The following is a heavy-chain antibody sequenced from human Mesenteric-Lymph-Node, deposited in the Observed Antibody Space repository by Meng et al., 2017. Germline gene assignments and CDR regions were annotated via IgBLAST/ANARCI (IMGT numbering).Heavy chain of an antibody. CDR2: IIPIFGTA. V-gene: IGHV1-69*06. J-gene: IGHJ6*02. Sequence: SVKVSCKASGYTFTSHAMNWVLQAPGQGLEWMGGIIPIFGTANYAQKFQGRVTITADKSTSTAYMELSSLRSEDTAVYYCARDARQAYDFWSGYYFSRDATRSDYYYYYGMDVWGQGTTVTVSS. D-gene: IGHD3-3*01. CDR1: GYTFTSHA. CDR3: ARDARQAYDFWSGYYFSRDATRSDYYYYYGMDV.